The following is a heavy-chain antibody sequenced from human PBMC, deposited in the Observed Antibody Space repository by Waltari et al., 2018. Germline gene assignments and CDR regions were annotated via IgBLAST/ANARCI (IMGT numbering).Heavy chain of an antibody. V-gene: IGHV3-48*01. Sequence: EEQMVESGGGLVRPGGSLSPTGAASGFTFSNYGMNWGSQPPGKGLEWISYMYTSGSVIYADSVKGRFTVSRDNAKNFLFLQMESLRVEDTAVYYCARGVPDIWGRGTMVTVSS. J-gene: IGHJ3*02. CDR2: MYTSGSVI. CDR1: GFTFSNYG. D-gene: IGHD3-10*01. CDR3: ARGVPDI.